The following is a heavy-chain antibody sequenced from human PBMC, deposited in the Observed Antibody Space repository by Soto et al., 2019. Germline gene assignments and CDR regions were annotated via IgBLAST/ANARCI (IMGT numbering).Heavy chain of an antibody. CDR1: GFTFRTYS. CDR3: AKTRLYDNNDYHRDGFDV. D-gene: IGHD3-22*01. J-gene: IGHJ3*01. V-gene: IGHV3-23*01. CDR2: ISGSGTAT. Sequence: EVKLLESGGGLVQPGGSLRLSCAASGFTFRTYSMSWVRQAPRKGLEWVSGISGSGTATYYTDSVKGRFTVSRDNSKDTVFLQMNTLRVEDTAVYYCAKTRLYDNNDYHRDGFDVWGSGTVVTVS.